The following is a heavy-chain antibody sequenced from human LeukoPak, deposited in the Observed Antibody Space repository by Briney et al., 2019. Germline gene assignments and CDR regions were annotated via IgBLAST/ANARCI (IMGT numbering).Heavy chain of an antibody. Sequence: ASVKVSCKASGYXFTGYYFHWVRQTPGRGLEWMGWINPDTGATKNAQKFQGRVTMARDTSISTAYMELSRLTSEDTAIYYCARTPYSTGSIGWFDPWGQGTLVTVSS. CDR2: INPDTGAT. J-gene: IGHJ5*02. CDR1: GYXFTGYY. V-gene: IGHV1-2*02. CDR3: ARTPYSTGSIGWFDP. D-gene: IGHD2/OR15-2a*01.